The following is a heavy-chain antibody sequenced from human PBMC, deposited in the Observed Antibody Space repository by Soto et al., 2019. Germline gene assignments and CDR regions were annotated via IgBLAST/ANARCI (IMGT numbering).Heavy chain of an antibody. CDR2: IIPILGIA. CDR3: ARGPEARYYYDSSGYFDY. D-gene: IGHD3-22*01. Sequence: QVQLVQSGAEVKKPGSSVKVSCKASGGTFSSYTISWVRQAPGQGLEWMGRIIPILGIANYAQKFQGRVTITADXXTXTXXMELSSLRSEDTAVYYCARGPEARYYYDSSGYFDYWGQGTLVTVSS. CDR1: GGTFSSYT. J-gene: IGHJ4*02. V-gene: IGHV1-69*02.